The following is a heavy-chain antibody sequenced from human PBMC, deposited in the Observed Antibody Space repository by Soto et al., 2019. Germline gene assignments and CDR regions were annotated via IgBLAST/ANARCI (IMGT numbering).Heavy chain of an antibody. CDR3: TTDSYMTTIVARFDH. D-gene: IGHD3-22*01. CDR1: CFTFKDAW. CDR2: IKSKVNGGTT. V-gene: IGHV3-15*07. J-gene: IGHJ4*01. Sequence: PGGSLRLSCAASCFTFKDAWINWVRQAPGKGLEWVGRIKSKVNGGTTDFAASVKGRFAISRDDSTHMVYLQMTSLKTEDTAIYYCTTDSYMTTIVARFDHWGHGTLVTVSS.